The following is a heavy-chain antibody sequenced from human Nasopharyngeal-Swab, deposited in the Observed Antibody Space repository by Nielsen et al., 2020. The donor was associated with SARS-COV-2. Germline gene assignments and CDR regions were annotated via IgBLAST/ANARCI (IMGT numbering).Heavy chain of an antibody. CDR2: IDPSDSYT. CDR3: ARRTSHELNPGTSDV. Sequence: GESLKISCKASGYSFSSYWIIWVRQMPGKVLEWMGRIDPSDSYTNYSPSFQGHATISADKSISTAYLQWRSLKASDTAMYYCARRTSHELNPGTSDVWGQGTTVTVSS. V-gene: IGHV5-10-1*01. J-gene: IGHJ6*02. D-gene: IGHD1-7*01. CDR1: GYSFSSYW.